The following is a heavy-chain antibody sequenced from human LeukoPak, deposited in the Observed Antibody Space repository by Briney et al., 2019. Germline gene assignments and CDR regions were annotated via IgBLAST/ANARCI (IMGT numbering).Heavy chain of an antibody. J-gene: IGHJ3*02. V-gene: IGHV3-48*04. D-gene: IGHD3-3*02. Sequence: PGGSLRLSCAASGFTFSSYSMNWVRQAPGKGPEWVSYISSNGRSKYYADSVKGRFTISRDNAKKSLWLLMHSLTVEDTAVYYCARDRISGDAFDIWGQGTMVTVSS. CDR3: ARDRISGDAFDI. CDR1: GFTFSSYS. CDR2: ISSNGRSK.